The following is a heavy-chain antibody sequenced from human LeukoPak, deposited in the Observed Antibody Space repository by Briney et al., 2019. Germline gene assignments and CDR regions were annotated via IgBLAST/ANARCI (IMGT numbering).Heavy chain of an antibody. Sequence: PGGSLRLSCAASGFTFSSYGMHWVRQAPGKGLEWVAFIRYDGSNKYYTDSVKCRFTISRDNSKNTLYLQMNSLRAEDTAVYYCAKDRSRDLVVGYNWFDPWGQGTLVIVSS. CDR1: GFTFSSYG. CDR3: AKDRSRDLVVGYNWFDP. J-gene: IGHJ5*02. D-gene: IGHD2-15*01. V-gene: IGHV3-30*02. CDR2: IRYDGSNK.